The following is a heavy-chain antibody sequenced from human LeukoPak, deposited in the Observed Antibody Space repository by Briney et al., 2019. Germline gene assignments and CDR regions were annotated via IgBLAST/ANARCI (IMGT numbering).Heavy chain of an antibody. CDR3: ARNSAYDFWSGYYTGLFDY. Sequence: SETLSLTCTVSGGSISSYYWSWIRQPPGKGLEWIGYIYYSGSTNYNPSLKSRVTISVDTSKNQFSLKLSSVTAADTAVYYCARNSAYDFWSGYYTGLFDYWGQGTLVTVSS. D-gene: IGHD3-3*01. J-gene: IGHJ4*02. V-gene: IGHV4-59*01. CDR1: GGSISSYY. CDR2: IYYSGST.